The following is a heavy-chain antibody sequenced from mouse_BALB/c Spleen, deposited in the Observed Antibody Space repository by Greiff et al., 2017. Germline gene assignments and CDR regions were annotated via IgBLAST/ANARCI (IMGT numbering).Heavy chain of an antibody. V-gene: IGHV2-9-2*01. D-gene: IGHD1-1*01. CDR1: GFSLTSYD. Sequence: VKLVESGPGLVAPSQSLSITCTVSGFSLTSYDISWIRQPPGKGLEWLGVIWTGGGTNYNSAFMSRLSISKDNSKSQVFLKMNSLQTDDTAIYYCVRNYYGSFAYWGQGTLVTVSA. J-gene: IGHJ3*01. CDR2: IWTGGGT. CDR3: VRNYYGSFAY.